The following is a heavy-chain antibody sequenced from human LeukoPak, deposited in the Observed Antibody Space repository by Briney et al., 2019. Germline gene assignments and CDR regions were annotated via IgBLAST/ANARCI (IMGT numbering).Heavy chain of an antibody. CDR2: IWYDGSNK. CDR3: ARARSDYDSSGFSALDL. Sequence: PGGALRLSCAASGFTFSSYGMHWVRQAPGKGLEWVADIWYDGSNKYCADSVKGRFTISRDNSKNTLYLQVNSLRAEDTAVYYCARARSDYDSSGFSALDLWGQGTLVTVSS. CDR1: GFTFSSYG. V-gene: IGHV3-33*01. D-gene: IGHD3-22*01. J-gene: IGHJ5*02.